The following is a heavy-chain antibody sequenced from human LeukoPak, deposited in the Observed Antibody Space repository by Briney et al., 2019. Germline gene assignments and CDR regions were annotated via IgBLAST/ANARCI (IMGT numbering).Heavy chain of an antibody. CDR1: GYTFTGYY. D-gene: IGHD2-2*01. J-gene: IGHJ5*02. CDR2: INPNSGGA. Sequence: ASVKVSCKASGYTFTGYYMHWVRQAPGQGLEWMEWINPNSGGAKYAQKFQGRVTMTGDTSISTAYMELNRLTSDDTAVYYCARSPYQLLTPNWFDPWGQGTLVTVSS. V-gene: IGHV1-2*02. CDR3: ARSPYQLLTPNWFDP.